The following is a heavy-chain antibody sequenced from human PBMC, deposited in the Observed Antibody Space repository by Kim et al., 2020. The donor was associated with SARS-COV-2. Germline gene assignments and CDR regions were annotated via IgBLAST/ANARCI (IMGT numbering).Heavy chain of an antibody. D-gene: IGHD2-21*01. V-gene: IGHV4-38-2*02. J-gene: IGHJ6*02. CDR1: GYSISSGYY. CDR2: IYHSGST. CDR3: ARVYADSFSDYYYGMDV. Sequence: SETLSLTCTVSGYSISSGYYWGWIRQPPGKGLEWIGSIYHSGSTYYNPSLKSRVTISVDTSKNQFSLKLSSVTAADTAVYYCARVYADSFSDYYYGMDVWGQGTTVTVSS.